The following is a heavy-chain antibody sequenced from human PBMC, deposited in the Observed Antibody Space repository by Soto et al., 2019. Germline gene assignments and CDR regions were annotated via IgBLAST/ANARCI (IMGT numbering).Heavy chain of an antibody. CDR2: ISSSSSTI. D-gene: IGHD3-22*01. V-gene: IGHV3-48*02. CDR1: GFTFSSYS. J-gene: IGHJ4*02. Sequence: GGSLRLSCAASGFTFSSYSMNWVRQAPGKGLEWVSYISSSSSTIYYADSVKGRFTISRDNAKNSLYLQMNSLRDEDTAVYYCARDQPYYYDEKYYFDYWGQGTLVTVSS. CDR3: ARDQPYYYDEKYYFDY.